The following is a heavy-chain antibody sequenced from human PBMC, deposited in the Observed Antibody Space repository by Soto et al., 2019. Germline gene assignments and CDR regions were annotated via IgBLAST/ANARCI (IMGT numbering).Heavy chain of an antibody. V-gene: IGHV3-30-3*01. D-gene: IGHD7-27*01. CDR3: ARLTLLYAFDI. CDR1: GFTFSSYA. Sequence: PGGSLRLSCAASGFTFSSYAMHWVRQAPGKGLEWVAVISYDGSNKYYADSVKGRFTISRDNSKNTLYLQMNSLRAEDTAMYYCARLTLLYAFDIWGQGTMVTVSS. J-gene: IGHJ3*02. CDR2: ISYDGSNK.